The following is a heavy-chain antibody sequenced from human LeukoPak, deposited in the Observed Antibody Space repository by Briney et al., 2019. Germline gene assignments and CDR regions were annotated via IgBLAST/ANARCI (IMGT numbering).Heavy chain of an antibody. CDR1: GFTFTNAW. D-gene: IGHD4-17*01. J-gene: IGHJ2*01. CDR2: ITSETDGATT. V-gene: IGHV3-15*01. Sequence: GGSLRLSCAASGFTFTNAWMSWVRQAPGKGREWVGRITSETDGATTDYTAPVKGRFTISRDDSKNTLYLQMNSLETEDTAVYYCTTCTVPTNWYFDLWGRGTLVTVSS. CDR3: TTCTVPTNWYFDL.